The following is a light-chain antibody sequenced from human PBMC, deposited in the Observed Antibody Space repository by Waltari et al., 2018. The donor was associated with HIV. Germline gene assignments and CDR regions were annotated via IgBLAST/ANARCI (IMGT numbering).Light chain of an antibody. J-gene: IGLJ2*01. CDR2: DVS. CDR3: CSFAGTYTI. Sequence: QSALTQPRSVSGSPGQSVTISCTGTYSDVGDYNYVSWYQQHPGTAPKLMIYDVSQRPSGVPDRFSGSKSGNTASLTISGLQADDDADYYCCSFAGTYTIFGGGTKLTVL. CDR1: YSDVGDYNY. V-gene: IGLV2-11*01.